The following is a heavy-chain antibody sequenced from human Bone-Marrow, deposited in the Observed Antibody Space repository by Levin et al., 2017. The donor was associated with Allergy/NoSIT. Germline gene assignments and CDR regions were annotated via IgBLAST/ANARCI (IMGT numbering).Heavy chain of an antibody. Sequence: RGESLKISCVASGFTFSNYHMDWVRQTPVKGLESLSSISADGGATYYLGSVKGRFTISRDNSKNTLFLQMNSLRAEDTAVYYCARIMTSALTYWYGLDVWGQGTTVTVSS. CDR1: GFTFSNYH. CDR2: ISADGGAT. CDR3: ARIMTSALTYWYGLDV. D-gene: IGHD4-17*01. J-gene: IGHJ6*02. V-gene: IGHV3-23*01.